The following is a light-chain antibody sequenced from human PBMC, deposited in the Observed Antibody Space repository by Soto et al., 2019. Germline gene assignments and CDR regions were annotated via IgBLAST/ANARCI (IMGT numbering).Light chain of an antibody. J-gene: IGKJ1*01. CDR1: QSINSNY. Sequence: EILLTQSPGTLSLSPGERATLSCRASQSINSNYLAWYQLKPGQAPRLLIYGASIRATAIPDRFSGSVSGTDFTLTISRLDPEDFAVYFCQQYGTSPRTFGQGTKVDIK. V-gene: IGKV3-20*01. CDR2: GAS. CDR3: QQYGTSPRT.